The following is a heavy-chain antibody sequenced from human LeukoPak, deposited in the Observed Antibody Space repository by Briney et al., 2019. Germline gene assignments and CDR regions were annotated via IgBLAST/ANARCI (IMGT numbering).Heavy chain of an antibody. Sequence: SETLSLTCTVSGGSISSSSYYWGWIRQPPGKGLEWIGSIYYSGSTYYNPSLKSRVTISVDTSKNQFSLKLSSVTAADTAVYYCARRGIPGYCSSTSCYNYWGQGTLVAVSS. J-gene: IGHJ4*02. CDR2: IYYSGST. CDR3: ARRGIPGYCSSTSCYNY. D-gene: IGHD2-2*02. V-gene: IGHV4-39*01. CDR1: GGSISSSSYY.